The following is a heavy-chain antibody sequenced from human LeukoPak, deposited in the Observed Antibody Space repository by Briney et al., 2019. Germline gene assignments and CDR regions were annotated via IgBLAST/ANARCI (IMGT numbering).Heavy chain of an antibody. J-gene: IGHJ6*02. Sequence: AGGSLRLSCAASGFTFSDYYMSWIRQAPGKGLEWVSYISSSGSTIYYADSVKGRFTISRDNAKNSLYLQMNSLRAEDTAVYYCAVSIRDHYCYYYGMDVWGQGTTVTVSS. CDR3: AVSIRDHYCYYYGMDV. CDR1: GFTFSDYY. D-gene: IGHD3-16*02. CDR2: ISSSGSTI. V-gene: IGHV3-11*01.